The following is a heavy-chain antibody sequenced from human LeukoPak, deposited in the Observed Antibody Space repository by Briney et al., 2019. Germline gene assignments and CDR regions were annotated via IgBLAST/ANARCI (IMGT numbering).Heavy chain of an antibody. CDR2: INHSGST. D-gene: IGHD3-10*01. CDR1: GGSFSGYY. CDR3: ATTGVVRGVKYYMDV. J-gene: IGHJ6*03. Sequence: SETLSLTCAVYGGSFSGYYWSWIRQPPGKGLEWIGEINHSGSTNYNPSLKSRVTISVDTSKNQFSLKLSSVTAADTAVYYCATTGVVRGVKYYMDVWGKGTTVTISS. V-gene: IGHV4-34*01.